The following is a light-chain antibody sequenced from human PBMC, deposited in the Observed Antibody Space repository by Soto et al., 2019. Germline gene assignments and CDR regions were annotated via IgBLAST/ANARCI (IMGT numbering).Light chain of an antibody. V-gene: IGKV3-15*01. CDR3: QQSHSWRS. CDR2: GAY. Sequence: EIVLTQSPVTLSVSPGESATLSCRASQSVSTNLAWYQQKPGQAPRLLIYGAYTTVTAVPDRFSGSGSGTDFTLTISDLQCEDFAVYYCQQSHSWRSFGQGTKVESK. CDR1: QSVSTN. J-gene: IGKJ1*01.